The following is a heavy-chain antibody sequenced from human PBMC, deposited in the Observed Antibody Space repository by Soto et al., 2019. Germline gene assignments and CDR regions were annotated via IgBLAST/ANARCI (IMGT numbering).Heavy chain of an antibody. CDR2: IYYSGST. CDR1: GSSISSYY. V-gene: IGHV4-59*01. J-gene: IGHJ4*02. Sequence: TSETLSLTCTVSGSSISSYYWSCIRQLPGKGLEWIGYIYYSGSTNYNPSLKSRVTISVDTSKNQFSLKLSSVTAADTAVYYCATAGPYGDYERGESWGQGTLVTVSS. D-gene: IGHD4-17*01. CDR3: ATAGPYGDYERGES.